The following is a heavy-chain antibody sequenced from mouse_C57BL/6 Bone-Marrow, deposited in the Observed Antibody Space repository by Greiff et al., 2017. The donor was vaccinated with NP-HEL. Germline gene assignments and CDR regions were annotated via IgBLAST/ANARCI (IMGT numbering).Heavy chain of an antibody. Sequence: VQLKESGGGLVKPGGSLKLSCAASGFTFSSYAMSWVRQTPEKRLEWVATISDGGSYTYYPDNVKGRFTISRDNAKNNLYLQMSHLKSEDTAMYYCARDGAIYYGYLYWYFDVWGTGTTVTVSS. CDR1: GFTFSSYA. J-gene: IGHJ1*03. V-gene: IGHV5-4*01. D-gene: IGHD2-2*01. CDR3: ARDGAIYYGYLYWYFDV. CDR2: ISDGGSYT.